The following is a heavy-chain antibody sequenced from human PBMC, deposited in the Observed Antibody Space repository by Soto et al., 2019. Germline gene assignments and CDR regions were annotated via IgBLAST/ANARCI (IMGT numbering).Heavy chain of an antibody. J-gene: IGHJ4*02. Sequence: GASVKVSCKASGYTFTSYGISWVRQAPGQGLEWMGWISAYNGNTNHAQKLQGRVTMTTDTSTSTAYMELRSLRSDDTAVYYCARDHRYSSSWSGRLGFDYWGQGTLVTVSS. CDR3: ARDHRYSSSWSGRLGFDY. D-gene: IGHD6-13*01. CDR2: ISAYNGNT. V-gene: IGHV1-18*01. CDR1: GYTFTSYG.